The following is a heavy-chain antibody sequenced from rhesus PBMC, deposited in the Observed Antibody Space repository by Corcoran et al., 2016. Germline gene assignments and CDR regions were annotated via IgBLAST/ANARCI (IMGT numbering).Heavy chain of an antibody. D-gene: IGHD2-21*01. CDR2: IFGSIGST. V-gene: IGHV4S7*01. CDR3: ARAYCTGSGCYFDY. J-gene: IGHJ4*01. Sequence: QLQLQESGPGLVKPSETLSLTCAVSGGSISGGYGWSWIRQPPGKGLEWIGHIFGSIGSTYYNPPLNSRFTISTDTSKNQFSLKLSSVTAADTAVYYCARAYCTGSGCYFDYWGQGVLVTVSS. CDR1: GGSISGGYG.